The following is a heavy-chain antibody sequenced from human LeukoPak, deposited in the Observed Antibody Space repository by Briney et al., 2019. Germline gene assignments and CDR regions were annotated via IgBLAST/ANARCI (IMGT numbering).Heavy chain of an antibody. Sequence: GGSLRLSCAASGFTFSSYAMSWVRQAPGKGLEWVSAISGGGGSTYYADSVKGRFTISRDNSKNTLYLQMNSLRAEDTAVYYCAKFTENYYDSSGKYYFDYWGQGTLVTVSS. J-gene: IGHJ4*02. CDR1: GFTFSSYA. D-gene: IGHD3-22*01. V-gene: IGHV3-23*01. CDR3: AKFTENYYDSSGKYYFDY. CDR2: ISGGGGST.